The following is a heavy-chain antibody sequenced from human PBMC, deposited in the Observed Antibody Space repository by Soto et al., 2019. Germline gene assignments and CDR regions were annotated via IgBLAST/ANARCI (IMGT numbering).Heavy chain of an antibody. CDR2: IKQDGSEK. CDR3: SSGYSPWYFDY. CDR1: GFTFSSYW. J-gene: IGHJ4*02. Sequence: GGSLRLSCAASGFTFSSYWMSWVRQAPGKGLEWVANIKQDGSEKYYVDSVKGRFTISRDNAKNSLYLQMNSLIAEDTAVYYCSSGYSPWYFDYWGQGTLVTVSS. V-gene: IGHV3-7*03. D-gene: IGHD3-22*01.